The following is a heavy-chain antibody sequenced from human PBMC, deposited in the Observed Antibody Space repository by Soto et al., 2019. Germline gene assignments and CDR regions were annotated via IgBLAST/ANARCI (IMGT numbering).Heavy chain of an antibody. D-gene: IGHD3-22*01. CDR1: GCNFTSYW. J-gene: IGHJ3*02. Sequence: GESLKISCTGSGCNFTSYWIGWVRHMPGKGLEWMGSIYPADSDTSYSPSHQGQVTISDDKSISTAYLQWSSLKASDTAMCYCAIHRNYYDSRGYYTPDAFDIWGQVTMVNVSS. CDR2: IYPADSDT. V-gene: IGHV5-51*01. CDR3: AIHRNYYDSRGYYTPDAFDI.